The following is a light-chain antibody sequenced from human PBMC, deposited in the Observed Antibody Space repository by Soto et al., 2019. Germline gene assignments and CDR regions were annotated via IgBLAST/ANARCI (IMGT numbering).Light chain of an antibody. J-gene: IGLJ3*02. CDR1: SSNIGAGYD. V-gene: IGLV1-40*01. Sequence: QSVLTQPPSVSGAPGQRVTISCTGSSSNIGAGYDVHWYQQLPGTAPKLLIYGNSNRPSGVPDRFSGSKSGTSASLAITGLQPEDEADYYCQYYDSSLSGWVFGGGTKVTVL. CDR3: QYYDSSLSGWV. CDR2: GNS.